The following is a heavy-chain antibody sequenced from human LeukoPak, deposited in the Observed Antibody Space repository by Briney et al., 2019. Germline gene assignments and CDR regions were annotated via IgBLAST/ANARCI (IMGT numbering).Heavy chain of an antibody. D-gene: IGHD2-15*01. Sequence: PSGTLSLTCAVSGGSISSSNWWSWVRQPPGKGLEWIGEIYHSGSTNYNPSLKSRVTISVDKSKNQFSLKLSSVTAADTAVYYCARGRGRWGVVVAAIRHNWFDPWGQGTLVTVSS. J-gene: IGHJ5*02. CDR2: IYHSGST. CDR1: GGSISSSNW. CDR3: ARGRGRWGVVVAAIRHNWFDP. V-gene: IGHV4-4*02.